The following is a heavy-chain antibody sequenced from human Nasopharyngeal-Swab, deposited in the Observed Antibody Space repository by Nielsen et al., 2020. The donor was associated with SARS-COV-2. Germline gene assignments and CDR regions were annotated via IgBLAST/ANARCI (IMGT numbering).Heavy chain of an antibody. J-gene: IGHJ6*02. CDR1: GFTFSSYG. CDR2: IWYDGSNK. V-gene: IGHV3-33*01. Sequence: GESLKISCAASGFTFSSYGMHWVRQAPGKGLEWVAVIWYDGSNKYYADSVKGRFTISRDNSKNTLYLQMNSLRAEDTAVYYCARDLSVVPAATISYYYYGMDVWGQGTTVTVSS. D-gene: IGHD2-2*01. CDR3: ARDLSVVPAATISYYYYGMDV.